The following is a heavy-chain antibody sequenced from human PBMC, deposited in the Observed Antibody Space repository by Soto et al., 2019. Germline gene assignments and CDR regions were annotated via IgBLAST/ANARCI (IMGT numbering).Heavy chain of an antibody. J-gene: IGHJ4*02. Sequence: PVGALRLSCAASGFTFSSYSMNWVRQAPGKGLEWVSSISSSSSYIYYADSVKGRFTISRDNAKNSLYLQMNSLRAEDTAVYYCARSTANWGVGYYFDYWGQGTLVTVSS. CDR1: GFTFSSYS. D-gene: IGHD7-27*01. CDR2: ISSSSSYI. V-gene: IGHV3-21*01. CDR3: ARSTANWGVGYYFDY.